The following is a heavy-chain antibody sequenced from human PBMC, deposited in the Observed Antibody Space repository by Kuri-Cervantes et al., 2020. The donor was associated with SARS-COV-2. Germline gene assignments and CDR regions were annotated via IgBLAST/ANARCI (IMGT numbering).Heavy chain of an antibody. J-gene: IGHJ4*02. Sequence: GSLRLSCAVSGASISSYYWNWIRQPAGKGLEWIGRVYTSGITNYNPSLKSRVTMSVDTSNNQFSLKLNSVTAADTAVYYCARDLQKWEQPEYWGQGALVTVSS. V-gene: IGHV4-4*07. CDR2: VYTSGIT. D-gene: IGHD1-26*01. CDR1: GASISSYY. CDR3: ARDLQKWEQPEY.